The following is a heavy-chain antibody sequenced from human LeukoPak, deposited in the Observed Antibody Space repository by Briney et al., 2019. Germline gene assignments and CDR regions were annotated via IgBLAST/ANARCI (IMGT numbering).Heavy chain of an antibody. Sequence: GGSLRLSCAASGFTFSSYAMHWVRQAPGKGLEWVAVISYDGSNKYYADSVRGRFTISRDNSKNTLYLQMNSLRAEDTAVYYCAREQGIAVAGSDAFDIWGQGTMVTVSS. D-gene: IGHD6-19*01. CDR2: ISYDGSNK. CDR1: GFTFSSYA. J-gene: IGHJ3*02. V-gene: IGHV3-30-3*01. CDR3: AREQGIAVAGSDAFDI.